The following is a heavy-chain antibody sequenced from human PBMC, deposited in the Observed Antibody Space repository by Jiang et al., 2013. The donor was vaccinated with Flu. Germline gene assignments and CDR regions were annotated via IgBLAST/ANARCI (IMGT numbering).Heavy chain of an antibody. J-gene: IGHJ4*02. CDR1: GYTFTGYY. Sequence: SGAEVKKPGASVKVSCKASGYTFTGYYMHWVRQAPGQGLEWMGWINPNSGGTNYAQKFQGRVTMTRDTSISTAYMELSRLRSDDTAVYYCARVMDTAMAPRNFDYWAREPWSPSPQ. CDR2: INPNSGGT. CDR3: ARVMDTAMAPRNFDY. V-gene: IGHV1-2*02. D-gene: IGHD5-18*01.